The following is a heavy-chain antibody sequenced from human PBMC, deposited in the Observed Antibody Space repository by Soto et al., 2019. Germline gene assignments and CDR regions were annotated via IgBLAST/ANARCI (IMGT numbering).Heavy chain of an antibody. CDR2: IYYSGST. Sequence: QVQLQESGPGLVKPSETLSLTCTVSGGSISSYYWSRIRQPPGKGLEWIGYIYYSGSTNYNPSLKSRVTISVDTSKNQFSLKLSSVTAADTAVYYCARGYRSNRAYGLDVWGQGTTVTVSS. V-gene: IGHV4-59*01. CDR1: GGSISSYY. CDR3: ARGYRSNRAYGLDV. D-gene: IGHD6-13*01. J-gene: IGHJ6*02.